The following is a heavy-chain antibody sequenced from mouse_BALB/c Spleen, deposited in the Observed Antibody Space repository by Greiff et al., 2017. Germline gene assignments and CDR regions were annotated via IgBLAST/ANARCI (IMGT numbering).Heavy chain of an antibody. D-gene: IGHD2-4*01. CDR1: GYTFTGYA. V-gene: IGHV1S137*01. CDR2: ISTYYGDA. CDR3: ARAYDYDEDAMDY. Sequence: VQVLQSGAELVRPGFSVKISCKGSGYTFTGYAMHWVKQSHAKSLEWIGVISTYYGDASYNQKFKGKATMTVDKSSSTAYMELARLTSEDSAIYYCARAYDYDEDAMDYWGQGTSVTVSS. J-gene: IGHJ4*01.